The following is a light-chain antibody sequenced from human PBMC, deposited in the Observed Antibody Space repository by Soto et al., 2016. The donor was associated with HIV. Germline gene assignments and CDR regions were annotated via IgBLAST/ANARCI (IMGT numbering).Light chain of an antibody. J-gene: IGKJ2*01. Sequence: IQMTQSPSSLSAAVGDRVTISCRASQGINNYLAWYQQRPGKAPKLLIYSTSSLGSEVPSRFSGSASGTDFTLTISSLQPEDSTSYFCLQDYDRPYTFGQGTKLEIK. V-gene: IGKV1-6*01. CDR1: QGINNY. CDR3: LQDYDRPYT. CDR2: STS.